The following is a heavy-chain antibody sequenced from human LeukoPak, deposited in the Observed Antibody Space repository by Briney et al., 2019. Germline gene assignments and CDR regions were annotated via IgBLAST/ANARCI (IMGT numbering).Heavy chain of an antibody. CDR1: GYTLTELS. J-gene: IGHJ4*02. CDR3: ATVGGYDYPTLYY. V-gene: IGHV1-24*01. CDR2: FDPEDGET. Sequence: ASVRVSCKVSGYTLTELSMHWVRQAPGKGLEWMGGFDPEDGETIYAQKFQGRVTMTEDTSTDTAYMELSSLRSEDTAVYYCATVGGYDYPTLYYWGQGTLVTVSS. D-gene: IGHD5-12*01.